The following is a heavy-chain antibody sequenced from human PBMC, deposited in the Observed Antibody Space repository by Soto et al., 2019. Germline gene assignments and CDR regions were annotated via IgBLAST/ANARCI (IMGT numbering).Heavy chain of an antibody. CDR3: ARKFECTSSSCFGALDV. J-gene: IGHJ6*04. Sequence: SETLSLTCAVSGFSTSSHYWSWIRQAPGKRLEWIGHMSNSGATTYNPSLESRVSMSLDTSTNELSLKLRSVTAADTAVYYCARKFECTSSSCFGALDVWGKGTTVTSPQ. D-gene: IGHD2-2*01. CDR1: GFSTSSHY. CDR2: MSNSGAT. V-gene: IGHV4-4*09.